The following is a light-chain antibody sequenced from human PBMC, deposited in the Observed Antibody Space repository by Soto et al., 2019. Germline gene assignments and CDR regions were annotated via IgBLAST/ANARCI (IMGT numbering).Light chain of an antibody. CDR1: QSISSY. J-gene: IGKJ2*01. Sequence: DIQMTQSPSSLSASVGDRVTITCRASQSISSYLNWYQQKPGKAPKLLIYAASSLQSGVPSRFSGSGSETHFTPTISSLQPEDFATYYCQQSYSTPPYTFGQGTKLEIK. CDR2: AAS. CDR3: QQSYSTPPYT. V-gene: IGKV1-39*01.